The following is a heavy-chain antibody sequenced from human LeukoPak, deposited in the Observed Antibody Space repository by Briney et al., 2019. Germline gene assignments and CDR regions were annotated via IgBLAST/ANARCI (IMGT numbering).Heavy chain of an antibody. J-gene: IGHJ6*03. CDR1: RFTFSSYG. Sequence: GGSLRLSCAASRFTFSSYGMSWVRQAPGKGLEWVSAISGSGGSTYYADSVKGRFTISRDNSKNTLYLQMNSLRAEDTAVYYCANSRGVSYYYYYMDVWGKGTTVTISS. D-gene: IGHD3-10*01. CDR3: ANSRGVSYYYYYMDV. V-gene: IGHV3-23*01. CDR2: ISGSGGST.